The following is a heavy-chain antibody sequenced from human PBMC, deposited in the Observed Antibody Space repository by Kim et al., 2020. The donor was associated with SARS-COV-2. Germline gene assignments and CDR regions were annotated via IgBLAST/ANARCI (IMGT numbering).Heavy chain of an antibody. D-gene: IGHD3-10*01. J-gene: IGHJ4*02. CDR3: ARGLGYYFDY. V-gene: IGHV4-34*01. CDR2: T. Sequence: TNYNPSLKSRVTISVDTSKNQFSLKLSSVTAADTAVYYCARGLGYYFDYWGQGTLVTVSS.